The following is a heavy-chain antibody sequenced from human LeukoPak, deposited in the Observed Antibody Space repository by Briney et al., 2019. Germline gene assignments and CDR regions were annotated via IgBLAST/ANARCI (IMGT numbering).Heavy chain of an antibody. CDR3: ARVEGALPYFDY. CDR2: ISSSSNII. D-gene: IGHD1-26*01. CDR1: GFTFSSYS. J-gene: IGHJ4*02. V-gene: IGHV3-48*02. Sequence: GGSLRLSCAASGFTFSSYSMNWVRQAPGKRLEWVSYISSSSNIIYYADSVKGRFAISRDNAKNSLYLQMNSLRDDDTAVYYCARVEGALPYFDYWGQGTPVTVSS.